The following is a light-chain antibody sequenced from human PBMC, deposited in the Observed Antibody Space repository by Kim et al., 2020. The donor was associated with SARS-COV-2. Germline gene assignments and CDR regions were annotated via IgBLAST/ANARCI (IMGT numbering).Light chain of an antibody. CDR2: GAA. CDR3: QKYNSAPWT. Sequence: DIQLTQSPSSLSASIGDRVTITCRASQDIANSLAWYQQKPGKVPQVLIYGAATLQSGVPSRFSGSGSGTEFTLTIGSLQTDDVATYYCQKYNSAPWTFGPGTKVEIK. CDR1: QDIANS. J-gene: IGKJ1*01. V-gene: IGKV1-27*01.